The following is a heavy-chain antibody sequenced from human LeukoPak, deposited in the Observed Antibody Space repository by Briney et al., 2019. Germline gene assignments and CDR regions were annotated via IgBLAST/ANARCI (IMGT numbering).Heavy chain of an antibody. D-gene: IGHD6-19*01. CDR3: APSGHSYYFDY. Sequence: ASVKVSCKASGYTFTDYYMHWLRQAPGQGLEWMGWINPNSGDTDYAQKFQGRVTMTRDTSLSTAYTELSRLKSDDTAVYYCAPSGHSYYFDYWGQGTLVTVSS. CDR1: GYTFTDYY. J-gene: IGHJ4*02. V-gene: IGHV1-2*02. CDR2: INPNSGDT.